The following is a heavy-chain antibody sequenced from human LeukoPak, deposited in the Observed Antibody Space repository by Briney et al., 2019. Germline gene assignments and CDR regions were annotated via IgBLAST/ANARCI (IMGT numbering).Heavy chain of an antibody. CDR2: IYYSGST. Sequence: PSETLSLTCAVYGGSFSGYYWSWIRQPPGKGLEWVGYIYYSGSTNYNPSLKSRVTISVDTSKNQFSLKLSSVTAADTAVYYCARARPRFGELSAGDPYYYYYMDVWGKGTTVTISS. V-gene: IGHV4-59*08. J-gene: IGHJ6*03. CDR3: ARARPRFGELSAGDPYYYYYMDV. D-gene: IGHD3-10*01. CDR1: GGSFSGYY.